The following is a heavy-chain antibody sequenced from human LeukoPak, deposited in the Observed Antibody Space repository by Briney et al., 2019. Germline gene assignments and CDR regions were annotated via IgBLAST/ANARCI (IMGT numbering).Heavy chain of an antibody. D-gene: IGHD2-2*03. Sequence: GGSLRLSCAASVFTFSSYSMNWVRQSPGKAREGVSYISCSSSTIYYADSVKRRLTISRDNAKNSLYPHMNRLRDEDTAVYYCARDGYCSSTSCYGARGMDVWGQGTTVPVSS. CDR3: ARDGYCSSTSCYGARGMDV. J-gene: IGHJ6*02. CDR2: ISCSSSTI. V-gene: IGHV3-48*02. CDR1: VFTFSSYS.